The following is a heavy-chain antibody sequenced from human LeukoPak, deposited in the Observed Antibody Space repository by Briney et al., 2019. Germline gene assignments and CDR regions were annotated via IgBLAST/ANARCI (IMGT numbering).Heavy chain of an antibody. CDR2: ISSSTSYI. D-gene: IGHD3-10*01. CDR1: GFTFSGYS. V-gene: IGHV3-21*01. CDR3: ARHDRTSPLWFGELFSSWYFDL. J-gene: IGHJ2*01. Sequence: GGSLRLSCAASGFTFSGYSMNWVRQAPGKGLEWVSSISSSTSYIFYADSMKGRFTISRDNAKNSLYLQMNSLRAEDTAVYYCARHDRTSPLWFGELFSSWYFDLWGRGTLVTVSS.